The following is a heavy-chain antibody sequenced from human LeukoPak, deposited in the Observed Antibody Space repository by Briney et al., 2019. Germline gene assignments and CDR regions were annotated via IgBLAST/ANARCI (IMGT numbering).Heavy chain of an antibody. CDR2: IYYSGST. D-gene: IGHD7-27*01. V-gene: IGHV4-59*01. CDR1: GGSISSYY. Sequence: SETLSLTCTVSGGSISSYYWSWIRQPPGKGLEWIGYIYYSGSTNYNPSLKSRVTISADTSKNQFSLKLSSVTAADTAVYYCARAQLGLFDYWGQGTLVTVSS. CDR3: ARAQLGLFDY. J-gene: IGHJ4*02.